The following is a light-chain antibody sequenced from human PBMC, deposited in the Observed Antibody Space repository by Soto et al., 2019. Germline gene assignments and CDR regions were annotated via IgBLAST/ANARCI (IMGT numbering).Light chain of an antibody. CDR3: CSYAGSTTQTYV. J-gene: IGLJ1*01. CDR2: EVS. Sequence: QSVLTQPASLSGSPGQSITISCPGTHREVWSYNLVSWYQQHPGKAPKVIIYEVSERPSGVSDRFSGSKSGNTASLMISGLQAEDEADYYCCSYAGSTTQTYVFGSGTKVTVL. CDR1: HREVWSYNL. V-gene: IGLV2-23*02.